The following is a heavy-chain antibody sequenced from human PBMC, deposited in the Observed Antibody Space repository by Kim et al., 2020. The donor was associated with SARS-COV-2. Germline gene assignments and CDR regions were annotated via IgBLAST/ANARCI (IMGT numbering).Heavy chain of an antibody. CDR2: MNPNSGNT. D-gene: IGHD3-10*01. V-gene: IGHV1-8*01. Sequence: ASVKVSCKASGYTFTSYDINWVRQATGQGLEWMGWMNPNSGNTGYAQKFQGRVTMTRNTSISTAYMELSSLRSEDTAVYYCARDWGVYYGSGSSNDYWGQGTLVTVSS. CDR1: GYTFTSYD. J-gene: IGHJ4*02. CDR3: ARDWGVYYGSGSSNDY.